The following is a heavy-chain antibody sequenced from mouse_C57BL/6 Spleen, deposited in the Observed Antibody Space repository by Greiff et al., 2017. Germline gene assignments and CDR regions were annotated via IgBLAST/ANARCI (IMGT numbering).Heavy chain of an antibody. CDR1: GFTFSDYY. Sequence: EVHLVESEGGLVQPGSSMKLSCTASGFTFSDYYMAWVRQVPEKGLEWVANINYDGSSTYYLDSLKSRFIISRDNAKNILYLQMSSLKSEDTATYYCARDDGYYGGWFAYWGQGTLVTVSA. CDR2: INYDGSST. V-gene: IGHV5-16*01. CDR3: ARDDGYYGGWFAY. J-gene: IGHJ3*01. D-gene: IGHD2-3*01.